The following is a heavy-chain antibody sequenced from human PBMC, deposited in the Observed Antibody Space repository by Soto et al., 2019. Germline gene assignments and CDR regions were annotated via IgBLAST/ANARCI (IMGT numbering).Heavy chain of an antibody. Sequence: EVQLLESGGGLVQPEGSLRLSCAASGFTFSTYAMSWVRQAPGKGLEWVSGISGGGGTTYYADSVKGRFTISRDNSKNTVYLQVNSLRAKDTAVYYCAKDQAGAGTISRYFQDWGQGTLVTVSS. CDR2: ISGGGGTT. V-gene: IGHV3-23*01. J-gene: IGHJ1*01. CDR3: AKDQAGAGTISRYFQD. D-gene: IGHD6-13*01. CDR1: GFTFSTYA.